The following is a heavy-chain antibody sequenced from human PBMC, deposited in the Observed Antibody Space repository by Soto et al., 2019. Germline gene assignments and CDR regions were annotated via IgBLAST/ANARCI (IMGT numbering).Heavy chain of an antibody. V-gene: IGHV1-2*02. CDR3: ARSPLWFGGISFDH. Sequence: ASVKVSCKASGYTFIAYYIHWVRQAPGQGLEWMGWINPNSGATKYAQKFQGRVTLTRDTSISTVYMDLNSLRSDDTAIFYCARSPLWFGGISFDHWGQGTQVTVSS. D-gene: IGHD3-10*01. J-gene: IGHJ4*02. CDR1: GYTFIAYY. CDR2: INPNSGAT.